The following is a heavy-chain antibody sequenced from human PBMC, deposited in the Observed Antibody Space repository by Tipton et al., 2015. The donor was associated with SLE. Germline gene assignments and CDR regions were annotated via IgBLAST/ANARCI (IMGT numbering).Heavy chain of an antibody. CDR3: ARLSTSHRGDWFDP. CDR2: INHSGST. D-gene: IGHD2-2*01. CDR1: GGSFSGYY. V-gene: IGHV4-34*01. Sequence: TLSLTCAVYGGSFSGYYWSWIRQPPGKGLEWIGEINHSGSTNYNPSLKNRVTISVDTSKNQFSLNLSSVTAADTAVYSCARLSTSHRGDWFDPWGQGTLVTVSS. J-gene: IGHJ5*02.